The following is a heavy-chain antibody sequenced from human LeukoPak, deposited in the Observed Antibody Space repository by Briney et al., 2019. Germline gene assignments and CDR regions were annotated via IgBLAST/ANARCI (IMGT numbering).Heavy chain of an antibody. D-gene: IGHD6-13*01. J-gene: IGHJ4*02. Sequence: ASVQVSRKASGYTFTRHYFHWVRQAPGQGLEWMGWINPNSGDTNFAQKFQGRVTMTRATSISIVYMELTSLRSDDTALYYCMRGGGNSWFDYWGQGTLVSVSS. CDR3: MRGGGNSWFDY. CDR1: GYTFTRHY. V-gene: IGHV1-2*02. CDR2: INPNSGDT.